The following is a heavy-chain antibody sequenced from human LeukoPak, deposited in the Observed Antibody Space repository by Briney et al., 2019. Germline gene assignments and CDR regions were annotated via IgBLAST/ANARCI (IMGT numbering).Heavy chain of an antibody. CDR3: ARARRGYSYGLNAFDI. J-gene: IGHJ3*02. CDR1: GYTFTGYY. CDR2: INPNSGGT. Sequence: ASVKVSCKASGYTFTGYYMHWVRQAPGQGLEWMGWINPNSGGTNYAQKFQGRVTMTRDTSISTAYMELSRLRSDDTAVYYCARARRGYSYGLNAFDIWGQGTMVTVSS. V-gene: IGHV1-2*02. D-gene: IGHD5-18*01.